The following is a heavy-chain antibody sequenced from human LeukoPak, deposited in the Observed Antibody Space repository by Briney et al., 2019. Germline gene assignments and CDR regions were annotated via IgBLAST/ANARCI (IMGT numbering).Heavy chain of an antibody. CDR2: ISAYNGNT. CDR1: GYTFTSYG. Sequence: GASVKVSCTASGYTFTSYGISWVRQAPGQGLEWMGWISAYNGNTNYAQKLQGRVTMTTDTSTSTAYMELRSLRSDDTAVYYCARTFAGYYDSSGYYYWGQGTLVTVSS. V-gene: IGHV1-18*01. D-gene: IGHD3-22*01. J-gene: IGHJ4*02. CDR3: ARTFAGYYDSSGYYY.